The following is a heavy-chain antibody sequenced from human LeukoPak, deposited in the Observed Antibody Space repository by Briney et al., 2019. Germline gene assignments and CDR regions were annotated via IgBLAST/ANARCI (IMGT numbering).Heavy chain of an antibody. CDR1: GFIFSSYA. V-gene: IGHV3-23*01. CDR2: ISGSGGST. J-gene: IGHJ4*02. D-gene: IGHD6-19*01. CDR3: AIDRKIAVAGTMVDY. Sequence: PGGSLRLSCAASGFIFSSYAMSWVRQAPGKGLEWVSAISGSGGSTYYADSVKGRFTISRDNSKNTLYLQMSSLRAEDTAVYYCAIDRKIAVAGTMVDYWGQGILVTVST.